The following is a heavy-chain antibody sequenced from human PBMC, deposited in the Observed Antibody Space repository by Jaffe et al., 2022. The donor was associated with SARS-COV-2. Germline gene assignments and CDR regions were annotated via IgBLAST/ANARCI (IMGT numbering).Heavy chain of an antibody. J-gene: IGHJ6*02. CDR2: IIPILGIA. CDR1: GGTFSSYT. CDR3: ARDWRNFPGSHYYGMDV. V-gene: IGHV1-69*08. Sequence: QVQLVQSGAEVKKPGSSVKVSCKASGGTFSSYTISWVRQAPGQGLEWMGRIIPILGIANYAQKFQGRVTITADKSTSTAYMELSSLRSEDTAVYYCARDWRNFPGSHYYGMDVWGQGTTVTVSS. D-gene: IGHD7-27*01.